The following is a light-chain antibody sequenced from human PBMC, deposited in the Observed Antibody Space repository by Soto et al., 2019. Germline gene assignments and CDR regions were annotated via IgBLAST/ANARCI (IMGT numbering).Light chain of an antibody. J-gene: IGKJ4*01. V-gene: IGKV1-33*01. Sequence: DIQMTQSPSSLSASEGDRITITCQASQDISDSLNWYQQKPGRAPNLLIYDASNLETGVPSRFSGSGSGTDFTFTITGLQPEDIATYYCHQYTNPPLTFGGGTKVDIK. CDR2: DAS. CDR3: HQYTNPPLT. CDR1: QDISDS.